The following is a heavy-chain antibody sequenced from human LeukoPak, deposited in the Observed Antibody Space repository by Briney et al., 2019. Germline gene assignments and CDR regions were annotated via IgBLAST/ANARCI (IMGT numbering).Heavy chain of an antibody. D-gene: IGHD1-1*01. Sequence: GGSLRLSCAASGFSFSSYWMYWVRQVPGKGLEWVSRINSDGSSTTYADSVKGRFTVSRDNAKNTLHLQMNSLRAEDTAVYYCAKDPRAGLEYFDYWGQGTLVTVSS. CDR1: GFSFSSYW. CDR3: AKDPRAGLEYFDY. J-gene: IGHJ4*02. V-gene: IGHV3-74*01. CDR2: INSDGSST.